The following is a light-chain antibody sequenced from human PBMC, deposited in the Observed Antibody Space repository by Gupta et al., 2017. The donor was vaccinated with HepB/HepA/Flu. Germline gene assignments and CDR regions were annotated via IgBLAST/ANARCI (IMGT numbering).Light chain of an antibody. V-gene: IGKV3-15*01. CDR2: DAS. CDR3: QQDNSWPIT. CDR1: QSISAN. Sequence: EIVMTQSPATLSVSPGERATLSCRASQSISANLGWFQQKPGQAPRPLIYDASIRASGVPARFSGSGSGTEFTLTISSLQSEDFAIYYCQQDNSWPITFGQGTRLEIK. J-gene: IGKJ5*01.